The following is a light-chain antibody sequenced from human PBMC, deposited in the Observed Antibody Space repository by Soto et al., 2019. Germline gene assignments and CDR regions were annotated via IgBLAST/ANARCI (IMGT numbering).Light chain of an antibody. CDR3: QSYDSSLSGVV. CDR2: GNS. J-gene: IGLJ2*01. CDR1: SSNIGGGYD. Sequence: QSVLTQPPSVSGAPGQRVTISCTGSSSNIGGGYDVHWYQQLPGTAPKLLIYGNSNRPSGVPDRVSGSKSGTSASLAITGLKAEDEADYYCQSYDSSLSGVVFGGGTKLTVL. V-gene: IGLV1-40*01.